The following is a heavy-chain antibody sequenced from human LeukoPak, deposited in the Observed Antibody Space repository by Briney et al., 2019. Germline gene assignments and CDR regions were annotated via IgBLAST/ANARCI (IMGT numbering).Heavy chain of an antibody. CDR3: ARENPQLATTDY. V-gene: IGHV1-2*02. J-gene: IGHJ4*02. D-gene: IGHD1-26*01. Sequence: ASVRVSCKASGYTFTGYYMHWVRQAPGQGLEWMGWINPNSGGTNYAQKFQGRVTMTRDTSISTAYMELSRLRSVDTAVYYCARENPQLATTDYWGQGTLVTVSS. CDR1: GYTFTGYY. CDR2: INPNSGGT.